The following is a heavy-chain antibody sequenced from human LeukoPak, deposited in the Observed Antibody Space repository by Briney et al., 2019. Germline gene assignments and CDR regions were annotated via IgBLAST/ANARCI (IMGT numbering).Heavy chain of an antibody. V-gene: IGHV3-7*05. CDR2: IKQDGSEK. CDR3: ARDSPTYYDSSGYNY. Sequence: GGSLRLSCAASGFTFSSYWMSWVRQAPGKGLEWVANIKQDGSEKYYVDSVKGRFTISRDNAKNSLYQQMNSLRAEDTAVYYCARDSPTYYDSSGYNYWGQGTLVTVSS. CDR1: GFTFSSYW. D-gene: IGHD3-22*01. J-gene: IGHJ4*02.